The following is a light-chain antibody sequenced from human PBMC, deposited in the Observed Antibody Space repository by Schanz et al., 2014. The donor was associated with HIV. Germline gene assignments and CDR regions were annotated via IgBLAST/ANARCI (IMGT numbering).Light chain of an antibody. CDR3: LLYYGRTRV. Sequence: QTVLTQEPSLTVSPGGTVTLTCASSTGAVTSGHHPNCFQQKPGQAIRALIYNTDNKHSWTPARFSGSLLGGKAALTLSGAQPEDEAEYYCLLYYGRTRVFGPGTKLTVL. J-gene: IGLJ1*01. CDR1: TGAVTSGHH. CDR2: NTD. V-gene: IGLV7-43*01.